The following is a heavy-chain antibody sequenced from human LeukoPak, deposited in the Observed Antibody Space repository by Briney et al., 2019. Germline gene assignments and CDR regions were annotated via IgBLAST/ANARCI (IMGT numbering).Heavy chain of an antibody. CDR2: INHSGST. V-gene: IGHV4-34*01. CDR1: GGSFSGYY. D-gene: IGHD1-7*01. J-gene: IGHJ4*02. CDR3: ARRTHSRFDY. Sequence: SETLSLTCAVYGGSFSGYYWSWIRQPRGRGLEWIGEINHSGSTNYNPSLKSRVTISVDTSKNQFSLKLSSVTAADTAVYYCARRTHSRFDYWGQGTLVTVSS.